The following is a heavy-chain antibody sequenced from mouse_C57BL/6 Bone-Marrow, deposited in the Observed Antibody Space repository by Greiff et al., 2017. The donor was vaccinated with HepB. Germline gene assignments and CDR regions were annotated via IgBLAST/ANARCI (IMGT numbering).Heavy chain of an antibody. J-gene: IGHJ1*03. CDR1: GYTFTSYW. Sequence: VQLQQSGAELVRPGTSVKLSCKASGYTFTSYWMHWVKQRPGQGLEWIGVIDPSDSYTNYNQKFKGKATLTVDTSSSTAYMQLISLTSEDSAVYYCARSPYYGSSYGRYFDGWGTGTTVTVSS. D-gene: IGHD1-1*01. CDR2: IDPSDSYT. V-gene: IGHV1-59*01. CDR3: ARSPYYGSSYGRYFDG.